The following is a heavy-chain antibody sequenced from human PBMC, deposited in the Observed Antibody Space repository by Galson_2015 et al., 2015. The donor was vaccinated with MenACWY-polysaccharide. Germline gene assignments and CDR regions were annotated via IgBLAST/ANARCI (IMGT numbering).Heavy chain of an antibody. D-gene: IGHD3-9*01. V-gene: IGHV4-30-4*08. CDR2: IHFTGRT. CDR3: ARGFYDILTRYPKNFDY. Sequence: TLSLTCTVSGAFISNNDNYWSWIRRPPGKGLEWIGYIHFTGRTFFNPSLKSRLTISVDTSKNQFSLKLTSVTAADTAIYYCARGFYDILTRYPKNFDYWGQGTLVTVSS. J-gene: IGHJ4*02. CDR1: GAFISNNDNY.